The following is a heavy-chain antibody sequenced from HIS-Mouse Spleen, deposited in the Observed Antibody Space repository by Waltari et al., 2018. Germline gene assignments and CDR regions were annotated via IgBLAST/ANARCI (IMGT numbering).Heavy chain of an antibody. CDR1: GGSFSGYY. Sequence: QVQLQQWGAGLLKPSETLSLTCAVYGGSFSGYYWSWIRQPPGKGREWIGEINHSGSTNYRPALKSRVTISVDTSKNQFSLKLSSVTAADTAVYYCARGQRRWNCGGDCYYSAFDIWGQGTMVTVSS. J-gene: IGHJ3*02. D-gene: IGHD2-21*02. CDR3: ARGQRRWNCGGDCYYSAFDI. V-gene: IGHV4-34*01. CDR2: INHSGST.